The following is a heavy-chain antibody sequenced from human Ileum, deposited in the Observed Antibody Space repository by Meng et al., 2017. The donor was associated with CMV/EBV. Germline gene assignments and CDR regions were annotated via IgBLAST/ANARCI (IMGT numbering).Heavy chain of an antibody. V-gene: IGHV3-74*01. CDR1: EFRFGCYW. J-gene: IGHJ4*02. D-gene: IGHD5-18*01. CDR3: ARDLGRSPALDDC. CDR2: INSDGSRT. Sequence: ASPGSLIQPGGSLRFSCAVLEFRFGCYWMNWVRQARGKWLVWVSHINSDGSRTSYADSVQGRFTISRDNAKNTLYMQMNSLRAEDTAVYYCARDLGRSPALDDCWGPGTLVTVSS.